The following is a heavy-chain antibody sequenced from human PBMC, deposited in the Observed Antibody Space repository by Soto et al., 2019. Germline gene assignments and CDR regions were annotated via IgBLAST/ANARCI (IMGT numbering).Heavy chain of an antibody. CDR3: ATRQQLVPDDAFDI. J-gene: IGHJ3*02. D-gene: IGHD6-13*01. V-gene: IGHV5-51*01. CDR2: IYPGDSDT. CDR1: GYSFTSYC. Sequence: PGESLQISLKGSGYSFTSYCIGWVRQMPGKGLEWMGIIYPGDSDTRYSPSFQGQVTISADKSISTAYLQWSSLKASDTAMYYCATRQQLVPDDAFDIWGQGTMVTVSS.